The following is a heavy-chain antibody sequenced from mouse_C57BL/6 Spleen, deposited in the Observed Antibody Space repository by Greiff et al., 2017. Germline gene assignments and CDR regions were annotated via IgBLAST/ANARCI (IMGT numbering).Heavy chain of an antibody. Sequence: QVQLKQPGAELVKPGASVKLSCKASGYTFTSYWMHWVKQRPGQGLEWIGMIHPNSGSTNYNEKFKNKATLTVAKSSSPAYMLLSSVTSADDAVYYCARSDGEGDFDYWGQGTTLTVSS. CDR3: ARSDGEGDFDY. V-gene: IGHV1-64*01. CDR2: IHPNSGST. J-gene: IGHJ2*01. CDR1: GYTFTSYW.